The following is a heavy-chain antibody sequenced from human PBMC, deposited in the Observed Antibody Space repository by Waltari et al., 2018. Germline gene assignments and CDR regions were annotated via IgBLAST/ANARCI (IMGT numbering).Heavy chain of an antibody. J-gene: IGHJ4*02. CDR3: AREEVLTGDLDY. CDR2: IRRTSSDI. V-gene: IGHV3-21*01. Sequence: EVQLVESGGGLVKPGGSLRLSCAASGFTFSSYSMNWVRQAPGKGREWVSAIRRTSSDIYYADSVKGRFTISRDNAKNSLYLQMNSLRAEDTAVYYCAREEVLTGDLDYWGQGTLVTVSS. D-gene: IGHD7-27*01. CDR1: GFTFSSYS.